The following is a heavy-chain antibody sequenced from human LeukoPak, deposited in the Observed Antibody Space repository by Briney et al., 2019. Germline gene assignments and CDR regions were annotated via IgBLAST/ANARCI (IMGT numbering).Heavy chain of an antibody. CDR3: VRDNRSYNFDY. CDR1: GFTFSRYW. Sequence: GGSLRLSWAASGFTFSRYWMHWVRQAPGKGLVWVSCIRSDGSTTSIADSAKGRFTISRDNAKNTVYLQMNSLRAEDTAVYYCVRDNRSYNFDYWGQGTLVSVSS. J-gene: IGHJ4*02. CDR2: IRSDGSTT. V-gene: IGHV3-74*01. D-gene: IGHD1-26*01.